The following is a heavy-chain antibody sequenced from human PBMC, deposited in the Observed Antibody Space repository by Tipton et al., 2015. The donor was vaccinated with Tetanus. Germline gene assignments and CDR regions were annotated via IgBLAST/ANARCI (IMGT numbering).Heavy chain of an antibody. V-gene: IGHV4-59*01. D-gene: IGHD3-3*01. J-gene: IGHJ4*02. CDR2: ISYSGST. Sequence: TLSLTCTVSRGPISSYYWNWIRQPPGKGLEWIGYISYSGSTNSNYSLKSRITISQDTSKNQFSLKLTSVTAADTAVYYCARANYDFPKKGPFDSWGQGTLVIVSS. CDR3: ARANYDFPKKGPFDS. CDR1: RGPISSYY.